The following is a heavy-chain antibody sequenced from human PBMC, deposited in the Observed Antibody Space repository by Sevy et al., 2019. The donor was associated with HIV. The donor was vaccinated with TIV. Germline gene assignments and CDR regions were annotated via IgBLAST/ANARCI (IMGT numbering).Heavy chain of an antibody. CDR2: ISSSSSYI. CDR1: GFTFSSYS. J-gene: IGHJ4*02. CDR3: ARDLAPATFDY. D-gene: IGHD3-16*01. Sequence: GGSLRLSCAASGFTFSSYSMNWVRQAPGKGLEWVSSISSSSSYIYYADSVKGRFTISRDNAKNSLYLQMNSLRAEDTAVYYCARDLAPATFDYWGQRTLVTVSS. V-gene: IGHV3-21*01.